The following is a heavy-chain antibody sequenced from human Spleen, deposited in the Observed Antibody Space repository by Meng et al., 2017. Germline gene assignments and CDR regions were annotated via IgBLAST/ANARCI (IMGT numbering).Heavy chain of an antibody. Sequence: GESLKISCAASGFTCRSYSMNWVRQAPGKGPEWAAGIGSTSIYTYYADSLKGRFTISRDNAKNSVFLQMNSLRAEDTAVYYCAIDPRRDDYSYGKFNWGQGTLVTVSS. J-gene: IGHJ4*02. CDR3: AIDPRRDDYSYGKFN. D-gene: IGHD5-24*01. CDR1: GFTCRSYS. CDR2: IGSTSIYT. V-gene: IGHV3-21*04.